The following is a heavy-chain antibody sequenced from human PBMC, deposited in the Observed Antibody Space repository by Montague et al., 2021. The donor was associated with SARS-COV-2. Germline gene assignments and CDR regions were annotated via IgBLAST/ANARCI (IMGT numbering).Heavy chain of an antibody. D-gene: IGHD3-10*01. CDR1: GGSISSHY. J-gene: IGHJ5*02. CDR2: INYSGGT. V-gene: IGHV4-59*11. CDR3: ARATSVRGAVNWFDP. Sequence: SETLSLTCAVSGGSISSHYWSFIRQPPGKGLEWIAYINYSGGTNYNPSLKSRVTIPVDTSKNHFSLPLRSVTPADTAVYFCARATSVRGAVNWFDPWGQGTLVTVSS.